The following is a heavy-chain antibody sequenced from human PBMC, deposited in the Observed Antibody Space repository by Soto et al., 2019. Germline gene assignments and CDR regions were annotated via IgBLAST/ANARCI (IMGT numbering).Heavy chain of an antibody. D-gene: IGHD1-26*01. V-gene: IGHV1-24*01. CDR2: FDPEDGEP. Sequence: GASAKFSCTVSAYTLTDLSMHWVRQAPGKGLEGMGGFDPEDGEPIYAQKFQGRVTMTEDTSTDTAYMELSSLRSEDTAVYYCAIRSPYYPTVDYWGQGALVTVSS. CDR3: AIRSPYYPTVDY. J-gene: IGHJ4*02. CDR1: AYTLTDLS.